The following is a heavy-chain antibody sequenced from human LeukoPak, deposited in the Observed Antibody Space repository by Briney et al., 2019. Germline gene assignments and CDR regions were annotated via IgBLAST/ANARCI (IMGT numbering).Heavy chain of an antibody. Sequence: GASVTVSCKASGYTFSGYYIHWVRQAPGQGLEWMGRINPNNGGTNYAQKFQGRVTMTRDTSMSTAYMELSRLRSDDTAVYYCAGEDNSSGYRPFDIWGQGTMVTVPS. D-gene: IGHD3-22*01. CDR3: AGEDNSSGYRPFDI. CDR2: INPNNGGT. CDR1: GYTFSGYY. V-gene: IGHV1-2*06. J-gene: IGHJ3*02.